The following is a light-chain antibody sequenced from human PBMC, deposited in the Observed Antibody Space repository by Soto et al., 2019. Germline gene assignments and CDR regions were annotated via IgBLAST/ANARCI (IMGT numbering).Light chain of an antibody. Sequence: DIQMTQSPSSVSASVGDRVTITCRASQGISSWLACYQQKPGKAPKLMIYSASSLQSGVPPRFSCSGSGTDFTLTISSQQPEEFATYYSQQANSFPLTFGGGTTVESK. CDR2: SAS. CDR3: QQANSFPLT. J-gene: IGKJ4*01. V-gene: IGKV1-12*01. CDR1: QGISSW.